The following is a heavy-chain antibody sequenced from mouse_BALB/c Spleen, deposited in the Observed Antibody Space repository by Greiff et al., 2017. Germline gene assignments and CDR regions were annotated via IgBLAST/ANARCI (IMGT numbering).Heavy chain of an antibody. J-gene: IGHJ4*01. CDR2: IYPGNSDT. CDR3: TRSESYYTGYMDY. CDR1: GYSFTSYW. Sequence: EVQLQQSGTVLARPGASVKMSCKASGYSFTSYWMHWVKQRPGQGLEWIGAIYPGNSDTSYNQKFKGKAKLTAVTSASTAYMELSSLTNEDSAVYYCTRSESYYTGYMDYWGQGTSVTVSS. D-gene: IGHD2-12*01. V-gene: IGHV1-5*01.